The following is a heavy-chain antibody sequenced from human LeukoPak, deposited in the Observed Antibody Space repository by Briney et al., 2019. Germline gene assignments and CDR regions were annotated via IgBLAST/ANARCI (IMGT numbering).Heavy chain of an antibody. CDR2: IYYSGST. J-gene: IGHJ4*02. V-gene: IGHV4-59*01. CDR3: AVGGGFWSGYWTPAIDY. D-gene: IGHD3-3*01. CDR1: GGSISSYY. Sequence: SETLSLTCTVSGGSISSYYWSWIRQPPGKGLEWIGYIYYSGSTNYNPSLKSRVTISVDTSKNQFSLKLSSVTAADTAVYYCAVGGGFWSGYWTPAIDYWGQGTLVTVSS.